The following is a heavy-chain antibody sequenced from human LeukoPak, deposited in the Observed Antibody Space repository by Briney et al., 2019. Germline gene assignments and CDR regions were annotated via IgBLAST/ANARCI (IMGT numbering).Heavy chain of an antibody. CDR2: IYHSGST. V-gene: IGHV4-30-2*01. Sequence: PSETLSLTCTVSGGSISSGGYYWSWIRQPPGKGLEWIGYIYHSGSTYYNPSLKSRVTISVDRSKNQFSLKLSSVTAADTAVYYCAKGWYSGSYEDYWGQGTLVTVSS. J-gene: IGHJ4*02. D-gene: IGHD1-26*01. CDR3: AKGWYSGSYEDY. CDR1: GGSISSGGYY.